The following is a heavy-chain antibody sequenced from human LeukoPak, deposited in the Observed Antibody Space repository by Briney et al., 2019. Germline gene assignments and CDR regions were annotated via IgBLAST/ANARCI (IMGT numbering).Heavy chain of an antibody. Sequence: GASVKVSCKASGYTFTRYGISWVRQAPGQGLEWMGWISAYNGNTNYAQKLQGRVTMTTDTSTSTAYMELRSLRSDDTAVYYCARDSRGDPAMAPDYWGQGTLVTVSS. CDR2: ISAYNGNT. J-gene: IGHJ4*02. CDR3: ARDSRGDPAMAPDY. D-gene: IGHD5-18*01. CDR1: GYTFTRYG. V-gene: IGHV1-18*01.